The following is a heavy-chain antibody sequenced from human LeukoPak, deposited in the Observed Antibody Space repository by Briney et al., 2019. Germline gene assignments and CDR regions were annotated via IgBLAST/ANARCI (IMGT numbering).Heavy chain of an antibody. V-gene: IGHV4-4*02. J-gene: IGHJ4*02. D-gene: IGHD3-16*01. CDR3: ARRDIMIARGDFDY. CDR2: IYHSGST. CDR1: GGSISSSNW. Sequence: SETLSLTCAVSGGSISSSNWWSWVRQPPGKGLEWIGEIYHSGSTNYNPSLKSRVTISVDTSKNQFSLKLSSVTAADTAVYYCARRDIMIARGDFDYWGQGTLVTVSS.